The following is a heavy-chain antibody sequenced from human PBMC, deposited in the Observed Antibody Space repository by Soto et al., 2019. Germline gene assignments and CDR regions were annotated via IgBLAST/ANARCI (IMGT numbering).Heavy chain of an antibody. CDR1: GYIFVNYG. J-gene: IGHJ6*02. CDR2: ISPYSGNT. Sequence: QVQLVQSGDEVRKPGSSVKVSCKASGYIFVNYGIAWVRQAPGQGLEWMGWISPYSGNTHYASKVQGRLTMTTDTSTRTAYMDLGSLTSYDTAVEFCAKVDNFGTPPPQDVWGQGTTGTVSS. D-gene: IGHD1-1*01. V-gene: IGHV1-18*01. CDR3: AKVDNFGTPPPQDV.